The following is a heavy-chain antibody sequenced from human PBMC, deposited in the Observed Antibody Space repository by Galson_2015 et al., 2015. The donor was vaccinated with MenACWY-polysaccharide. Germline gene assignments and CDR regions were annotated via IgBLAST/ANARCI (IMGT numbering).Heavy chain of an antibody. J-gene: IGHJ3*02. Sequence: SVKVSCKASGGTFSSYDINWVRQAPGQGLEGMGGVIPIFGTINYAQKFEGRVTITVDVSTSTAYMELSSLRSEDTAVYYCARDGISIPDSFDIWGQGTMVTVSS. CDR2: VIPIFGTI. D-gene: IGHD1-14*01. CDR3: ARDGISIPDSFDI. CDR1: GGTFSSYD. V-gene: IGHV1-69*13.